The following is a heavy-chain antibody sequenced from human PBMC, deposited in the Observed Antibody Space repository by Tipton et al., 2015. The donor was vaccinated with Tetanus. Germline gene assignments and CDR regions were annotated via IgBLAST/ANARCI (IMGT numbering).Heavy chain of an antibody. D-gene: IGHD2-2*01. CDR3: ARKWDIVAVSAANYYGLDV. V-gene: IGHV1-69*18. J-gene: IGHJ6*02. Sequence: QLVQSGAEVKKPGSSVKVSCETSGGSFSTYVTSWVRQAPGQGLEWMGSIIPIFGTITYAQKFQGRLTITADESTSTAYMELSSLRSEDTAVYYCARKWDIVAVSAANYYGLDVWGQGTTVTVSS. CDR2: IIPIFGTI. CDR1: GGSFSTYV.